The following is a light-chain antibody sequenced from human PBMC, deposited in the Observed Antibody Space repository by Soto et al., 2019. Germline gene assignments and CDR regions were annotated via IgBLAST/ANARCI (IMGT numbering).Light chain of an antibody. Sequence: DIQMTQSPSSLSASVGDRVSITCRASQDISNYLNWYQQKPGKAPQLLIYAASSLQSGVPSRFSGSGSGAEFTLTISSLQPDDFATYYCQQYNGYSRTFGQGTKVDIK. V-gene: IGKV1-16*01. CDR2: AAS. CDR1: QDISNY. CDR3: QQYNGYSRT. J-gene: IGKJ1*01.